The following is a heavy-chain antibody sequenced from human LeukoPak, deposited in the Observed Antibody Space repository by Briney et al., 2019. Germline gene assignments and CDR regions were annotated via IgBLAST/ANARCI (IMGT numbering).Heavy chain of an antibody. CDR2: IYYSGST. J-gene: IGHJ4*02. CDR3: ARAPYSGSYFDY. V-gene: IGHV4-59*01. CDR1: GGSISSYY. D-gene: IGHD1-26*01. Sequence: SETLSLTCTVSGGSISSYYWSWIRQPPGKGLEWIGYIYYSGSTNYNPSLKSRVTISVDTSKNQFSLKLSSVTAADTAVYYCARAPYSGSYFDYWGQGNLVTVSS.